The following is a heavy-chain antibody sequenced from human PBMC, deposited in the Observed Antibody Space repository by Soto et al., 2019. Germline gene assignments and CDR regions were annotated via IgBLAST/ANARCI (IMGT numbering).Heavy chain of an antibody. CDR1: GGSFSGDY. CDR2: INHSGST. D-gene: IGHD6-13*01. Sequence: QVQLQQWGAGLLKPSETLSLTCAVYGGSFSGDYWSWIRQPPGKGLEWIGEINHSGSTNYNPSLKSRVTISVDTSKNQFSLKLSSVTAADTAVYYCARGSSWYGWFDPWGQGTLVTVSS. V-gene: IGHV4-34*01. CDR3: ARGSSWYGWFDP. J-gene: IGHJ5*02.